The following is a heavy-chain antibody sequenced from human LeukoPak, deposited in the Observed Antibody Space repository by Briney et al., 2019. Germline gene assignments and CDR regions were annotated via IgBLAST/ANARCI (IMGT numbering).Heavy chain of an antibody. D-gene: IGHD3-10*01. CDR2: IYYSGST. CDR1: GGSITSYY. J-gene: IGHJ3*02. Sequence: SETLSLTCTVSGGSITSYYWSWIRQPPGKGLEWIGYIYYSGSTNYNPSLKSRITISVDTSKNQSSLKLSSVTAADTAVYYCARSSYYYGADAFDIWGQGTMVTVSS. V-gene: IGHV4-59*01. CDR3: ARSSYYYGADAFDI.